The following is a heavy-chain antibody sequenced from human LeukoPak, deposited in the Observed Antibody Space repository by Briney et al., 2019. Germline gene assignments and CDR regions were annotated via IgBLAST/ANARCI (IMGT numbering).Heavy chain of an antibody. CDR1: GFSITSSYY. Sequence: SETLSLTCNVSGFSITSSYYWSWIRQPPGKGLEWIGSIYHSGSTYYNPSLKSRVTISVDKSKNQFSLKLSSVTAADTAVYYCAREETYSSSWYWFDPWGQGTLVTVSS. V-gene: IGHV4-38-2*02. D-gene: IGHD6-13*01. J-gene: IGHJ5*02. CDR3: AREETYSSSWYWFDP. CDR2: IYHSGST.